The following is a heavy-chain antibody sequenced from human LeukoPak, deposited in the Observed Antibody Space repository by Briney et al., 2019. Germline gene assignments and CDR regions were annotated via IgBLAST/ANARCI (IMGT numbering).Heavy chain of an antibody. Sequence: SETLSLTCAVYGGSFSGYYWSWIRQPPGKGLEWIGEINHSGSTNYNPSLKSRVTISVDTSRNQFSRKLSSVTAADTAVYYCGQGCPNYDFWSGYLNWFDPWGQGTLVTVSS. CDR2: INHSGST. CDR1: GGSFSGYY. D-gene: IGHD3-3*01. V-gene: IGHV4-34*01. CDR3: GQGCPNYDFWSGYLNWFDP. J-gene: IGHJ5*02.